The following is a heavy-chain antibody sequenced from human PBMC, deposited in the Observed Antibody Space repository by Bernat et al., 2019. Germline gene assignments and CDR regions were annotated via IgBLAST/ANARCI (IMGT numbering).Heavy chain of an antibody. D-gene: IGHD3-9*01. CDR1: GFTFSSYG. Sequence: VQLVESGGGVVQPGRSLRLSCAASGFTFSSYGMHWVRLVPGKGLEWVSGISWNSRTTGYADSVKGRFTISRDNAKNSLYVQMNSLRVEDTALYYCARDIGYDILTGDYFDYWGQGTLVTVSS. J-gene: IGHJ4*02. CDR2: ISWNSRTT. CDR3: ARDIGYDILTGDYFDY. V-gene: IGHV3-9*01.